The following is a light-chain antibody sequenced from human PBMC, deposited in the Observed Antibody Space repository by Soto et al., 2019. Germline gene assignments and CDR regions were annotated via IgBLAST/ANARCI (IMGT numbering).Light chain of an antibody. CDR2: WAS. J-gene: IGKJ1*01. Sequence: GDRVTITCRASQDISNWLAWYQQKPGEAPKLLIYWASTLETGVPSRFSGSGSGTEFILTISSLQPDDFATYYCQQYNNYSWTFGQGTKVEIK. CDR3: QQYNNYSWT. CDR1: QDISNW. V-gene: IGKV1-5*03.